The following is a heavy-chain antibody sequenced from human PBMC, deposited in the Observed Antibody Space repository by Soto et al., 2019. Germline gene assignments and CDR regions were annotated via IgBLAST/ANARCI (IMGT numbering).Heavy chain of an antibody. CDR3: ATEPLRYFDWLPIDY. Sequence: GASVTVSCKASGYNFTSYAMHWVRKTPGQRLEWMGWINAGNGNTKYSQKFQGRVTITRDTSASTAYMELSSLRSEDTAVYYCATEPLRYFDWLPIDYWGQGTLVTVSS. J-gene: IGHJ4*02. CDR1: GYNFTSYA. CDR2: INAGNGNT. D-gene: IGHD3-9*01. V-gene: IGHV1-3*01.